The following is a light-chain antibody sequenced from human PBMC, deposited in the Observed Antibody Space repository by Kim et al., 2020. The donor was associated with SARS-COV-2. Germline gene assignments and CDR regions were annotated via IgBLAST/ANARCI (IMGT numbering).Light chain of an antibody. V-gene: IGLV1-44*01. J-gene: IGLJ3*02. CDR2: NDN. CDR3: APWDDSLNGWV. Sequence: GQTVTISGSGDSSTIGRTSVNWYHRVPGAAPKLLIYNDNKRPSGVPDRFSASKSGTSASLAISGLQSEDEAHYYCAPWDDSLNGWVFGGGTQLTVL. CDR1: SSTIGRTS.